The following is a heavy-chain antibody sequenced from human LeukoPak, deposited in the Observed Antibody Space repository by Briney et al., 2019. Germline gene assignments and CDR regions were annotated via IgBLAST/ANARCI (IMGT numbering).Heavy chain of an antibody. CDR3: ARRYGSYSQNLFDY. V-gene: IGHV4-38-2*01. J-gene: IGHJ4*02. D-gene: IGHD3-10*01. CDR2: IYHSGST. Sequence: PSETLSLTCAVSGYSISSGYYWGWIRQPPGKGLEWIGSIYHSGSTYYNPSLKSRVTISVDTSKNQFSLKLSPVTAADTAVYYCARRYGSYSQNLFDYWGQGTLVTVSS. CDR1: GYSISSGYY.